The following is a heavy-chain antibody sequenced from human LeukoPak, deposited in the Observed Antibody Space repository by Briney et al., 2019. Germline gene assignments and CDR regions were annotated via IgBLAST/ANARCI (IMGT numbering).Heavy chain of an antibody. D-gene: IGHD3-10*01. Sequence: GGSLRLSCVASGFTFSSDAMSWVRQAPGKGLEWVSAISSGGLTFYADSVQGRFTISRDNSKNTLYLHMNSLRAEDTAVYYCARGSMVRGAIRPPFDYWGQGTLVTVSS. CDR3: ARGSMVRGAIRPPFDY. V-gene: IGHV3-23*01. CDR1: GFTFSSDA. CDR2: ISSGGLT. J-gene: IGHJ4*02.